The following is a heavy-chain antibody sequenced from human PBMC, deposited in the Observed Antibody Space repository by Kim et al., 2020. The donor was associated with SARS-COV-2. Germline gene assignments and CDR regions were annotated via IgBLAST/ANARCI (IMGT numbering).Heavy chain of an antibody. D-gene: IGHD6-19*01. V-gene: IGHV4-39*01. J-gene: IGHJ2*01. CDR3: ARHRSGWLNWYFDL. CDR2: IYYSGST. Sequence: SETLSLTCTVSGGSISSSSYYWGWIRQPPGKGLEWIGSIYYSGSTYYNPSLKSRVTISVDTSKNQFSLKLSSVTAADTAVYYCARHRSGWLNWYFDLWGRGTLVTVSS. CDR1: GGSISSSSYY.